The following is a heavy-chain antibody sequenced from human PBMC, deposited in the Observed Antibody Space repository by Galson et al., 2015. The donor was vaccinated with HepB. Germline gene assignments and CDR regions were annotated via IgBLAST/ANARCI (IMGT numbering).Heavy chain of an antibody. V-gene: IGHV3-7*01. J-gene: IGHJ6*03. CDR1: GFTFSSYW. D-gene: IGHD1-26*01. Sequence: SLRLSCAASGFTFSSYWMSWVRQAPGKGLEWVANIKQDGSEKYYVDSVKGRFTISRDNAKNSLYLQMNSLRAEDTAVYYCARASGSYYRYYYYYYMDVWGKGTTVTVSS. CDR2: IKQDGSEK. CDR3: ARASGSYYRYYYYYYMDV.